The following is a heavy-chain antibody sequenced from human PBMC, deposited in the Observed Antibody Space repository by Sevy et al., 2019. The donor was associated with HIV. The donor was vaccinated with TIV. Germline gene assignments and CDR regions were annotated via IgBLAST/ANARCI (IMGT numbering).Heavy chain of an antibody. CDR3: ARGTELGGYYYYGMDV. D-gene: IGHD1-26*01. J-gene: IGHJ6*02. CDR2: ISSRSSTI. Sequence: GGYLRLSCAASGFTFSSYSMNWVRQAPGKGLEWVSYISSRSSTIYYAESVKGRFTISRDNAKDSLYLQMNSLRAEDTAVYYCARGTELGGYYYYGMDVWGQGTTVIVSS. CDR1: GFTFSSYS. V-gene: IGHV3-48*01.